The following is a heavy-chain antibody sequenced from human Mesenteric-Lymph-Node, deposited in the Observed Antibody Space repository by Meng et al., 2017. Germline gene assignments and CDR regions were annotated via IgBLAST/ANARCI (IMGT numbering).Heavy chain of an antibody. V-gene: IGHV3-64*01. CDR2: ISSNGGST. D-gene: IGHD3-22*01. CDR3: ARDSDDSSGLDY. CDR1: GFTFSSYA. Sequence: GGSLRLSCAASGFTFSSYAMHWVRQAPGKGLEYVSAISSNGGSTYYANSVKGRFTISRDNSKSTLYLQMGSLRAEDMAVYYCARDSDDSSGLDYWGQGTLVTVSS. J-gene: IGHJ4*02.